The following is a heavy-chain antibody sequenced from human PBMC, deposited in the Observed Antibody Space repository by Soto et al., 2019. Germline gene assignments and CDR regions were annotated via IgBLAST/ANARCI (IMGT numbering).Heavy chain of an antibody. Sequence: SETLSLPCTVSGGSISSGGYYWSWIRQHPGKGLEWIGYIYYGGSTYYNPSLKSRATISGDTSKNQFSLKLSSVTAADTAVYYCARGGYYYENSGQNAYDYWGQGILVTVSS. V-gene: IGHV4-31*03. CDR1: GGSISSGGYY. D-gene: IGHD3-22*01. CDR3: ARGGYYYENSGQNAYDY. CDR2: IYYGGST. J-gene: IGHJ4*01.